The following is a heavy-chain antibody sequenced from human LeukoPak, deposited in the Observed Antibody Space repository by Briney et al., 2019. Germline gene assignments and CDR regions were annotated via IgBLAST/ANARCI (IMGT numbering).Heavy chain of an antibody. V-gene: IGHV3-48*03. J-gene: IGHJ3*02. CDR1: GFTFSSYE. Sequence: GGSLRLSCAASGFTFSSYEMNWVRQAPGKGLEWVSYISSSGSTIYYADSVKGRFTISRDNAKNSLYLQMNSLRAEDTAVYYCARTYYDFWSGYFHTLKSAAFDIWGQGTMVTVSS. CDR3: ARTYYDFWSGYFHTLKSAAFDI. CDR2: ISSSGSTI. D-gene: IGHD3-3*01.